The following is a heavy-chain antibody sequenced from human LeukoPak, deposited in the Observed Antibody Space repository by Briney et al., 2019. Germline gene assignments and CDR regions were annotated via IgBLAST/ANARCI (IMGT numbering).Heavy chain of an antibody. J-gene: IGHJ4*02. V-gene: IGHV1-46*01. D-gene: IGHD3-10*01. CDR1: GDTFTTDY. CDR2: SNPSGGST. Sequence: ASVKVSCKASGDTFTTDYIHWVRQGPGQGPEWMGVSNPSGGSTTNAQKFQGRVTMTRDTSTSTVYMELSSLRSEDTAVYYCVRSVLWFGEFNYWGQGTLVTVSS. CDR3: VRSVLWFGEFNY.